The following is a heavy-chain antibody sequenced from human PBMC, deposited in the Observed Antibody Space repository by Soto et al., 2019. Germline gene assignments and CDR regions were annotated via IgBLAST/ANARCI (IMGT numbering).Heavy chain of an antibody. Sequence: ASVKVSCKASGGTFSSYAISWVRQAPGQGLEWMGGIIPIFGTANYAQKFQGRVTITADESTSTAYMELSSLRSEDTAVYYCGIQLWLRNRYYYYGMDVWGKGTTVTVPQ. J-gene: IGHJ6*04. D-gene: IGHD5-18*01. V-gene: IGHV1-69*13. CDR2: IIPIFGTA. CDR3: GIQLWLRNRYYYYGMDV. CDR1: GGTFSSYA.